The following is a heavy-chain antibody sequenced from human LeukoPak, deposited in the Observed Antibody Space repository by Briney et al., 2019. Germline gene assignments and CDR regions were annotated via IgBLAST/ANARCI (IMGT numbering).Heavy chain of an antibody. V-gene: IGHV3-30*18. Sequence: PGGSLRLSCAASGFTFSSYGMHWVRQAPGKGLEWVAIISYDGSNKIYADSVKGRFTISRDNSKNTLYLQINSLRGEDTAVYYCGNTQFGYWGQGTLVTVSA. CDR1: GFTFSSYG. CDR3: GNTQFGY. J-gene: IGHJ4*02. CDR2: ISYDGSNK.